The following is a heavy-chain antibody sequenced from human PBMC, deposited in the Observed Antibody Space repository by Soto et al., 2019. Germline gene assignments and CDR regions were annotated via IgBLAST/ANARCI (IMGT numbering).Heavy chain of an antibody. D-gene: IGHD4-17*01. J-gene: IGHJ4*02. CDR1: GFTFSNYW. Sequence: PGGSLRLSCAASGFTFSNYWMSWVRQAPGKGLEWVANIKQDGSEKYYVDSVKGRFTISRDNAKNSLYLQMNSLRAEDTAIYYCARETYGDPFDYWGQGTPVTVSS. CDR2: IKQDGSEK. V-gene: IGHV3-7*01. CDR3: ARETYGDPFDY.